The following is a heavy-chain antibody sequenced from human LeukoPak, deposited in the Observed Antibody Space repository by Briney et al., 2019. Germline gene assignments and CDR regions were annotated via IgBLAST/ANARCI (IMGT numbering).Heavy chain of an antibody. J-gene: IGHJ4*02. V-gene: IGHV4-34*01. Sequence: ASETLSLTCAVYGGSFSGYYWSGIRDPPGGGVEWVGEINHSGSTNYNPSLKSRVTISVDTSKNQFTLKLSSVTAAGTAVYYCARERRPTYYDFWSGYYIWGQGTLVTVSS. CDR1: GGSFSGYY. CDR3: ARERRPTYYDFWSGYYI. CDR2: INHSGST. D-gene: IGHD3-3*01.